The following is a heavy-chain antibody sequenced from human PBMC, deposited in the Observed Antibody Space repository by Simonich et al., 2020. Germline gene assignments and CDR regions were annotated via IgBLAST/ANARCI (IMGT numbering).Heavy chain of an antibody. J-gene: IGHJ5*02. CDR3: ARAYSSSWYNWFDP. V-gene: IGHV3-33*01. CDR2: IWYEERNK. Sequence: QVQLVESGGGVVQPGRSLRLSCAASGFTFSSYGMHWVRQAPGKGLWGGAVIWYEERNKYYADSVKGRFTISRDNSKNTLYLQMNSLRAEDTAVYYCARAYSSSWYNWFDPWGQGTLVTVSS. CDR1: GFTFSSYG. D-gene: IGHD6-13*01.